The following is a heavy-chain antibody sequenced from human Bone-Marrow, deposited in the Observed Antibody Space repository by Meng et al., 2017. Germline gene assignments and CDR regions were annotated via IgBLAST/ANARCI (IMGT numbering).Heavy chain of an antibody. Sequence: ASVKVSCKASGYTFTGYYMHWVRQAPGQGLDWMGWINPNSGGTNYAQQFQGRITMTRDTSISTAYRELSRLRSDDTPVYYCASPLLYGDYVYGMDVWGQGTTVTVSS. J-gene: IGHJ6*02. V-gene: IGHV1-2*02. CDR2: INPNSGGT. CDR1: GYTFTGYY. CDR3: ASPLLYGDYVYGMDV. D-gene: IGHD4-17*01.